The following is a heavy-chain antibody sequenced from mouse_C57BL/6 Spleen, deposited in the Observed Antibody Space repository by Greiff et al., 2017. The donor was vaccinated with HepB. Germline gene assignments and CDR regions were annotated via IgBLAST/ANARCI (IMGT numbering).Heavy chain of an antibody. D-gene: IGHD1-1*01. CDR3: ARSCGSRDWDWYFDV. CDR1: GYTFTSYW. Sequence: QVQLQQPGAELVKPGASVKLSCKASGYTFTSYWMHWVKQRPGRGLEWIGRIDPNSGGTKYNEKFKSKATLTVDKPSSTAYMQLSSLTSEDSAVDYCARSCGSRDWDWYFDVGGTGTTVTVSS. J-gene: IGHJ1*03. CDR2: IDPNSGGT. V-gene: IGHV1-72*01.